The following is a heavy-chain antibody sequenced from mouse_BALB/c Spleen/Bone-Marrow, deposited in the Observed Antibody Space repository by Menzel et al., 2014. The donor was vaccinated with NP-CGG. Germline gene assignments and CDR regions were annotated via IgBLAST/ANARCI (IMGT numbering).Heavy chain of an antibody. CDR2: IGYSGST. J-gene: IGHJ2*01. D-gene: IGHD1-2*01. CDR1: GYSITSDYS. Sequence: EVQLQQSGPGLVKPSQSLSLTCTVTGYSITSDYSWNWIRPFPGKTLEWMGFIGYSGSTSYNPSLSSRISVTRDTSKNQFFLHLNSVTTEDTATYYCARDDYYGGSYFDYWGQGTTLTVSS. V-gene: IGHV3-2*02. CDR3: ARDDYYGGSYFDY.